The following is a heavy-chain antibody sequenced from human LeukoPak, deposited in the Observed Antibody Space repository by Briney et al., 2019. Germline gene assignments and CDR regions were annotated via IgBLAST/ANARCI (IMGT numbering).Heavy chain of an antibody. Sequence: GGSLRLSCAAAGLTFSSYAVSWVRQAAGKGLEWVSSISGSGGSTYSADSVKGRFTISRDNSKNTLYLQMNSLRAEDTAIYYCAKDRSCTNDICHGDFDYWGQGTLVTVSS. V-gene: IGHV3-23*01. CDR3: AKDRSCTNDICHGDFDY. J-gene: IGHJ4*02. CDR2: ISGSGGST. CDR1: GLTFSSYA. D-gene: IGHD2-8*01.